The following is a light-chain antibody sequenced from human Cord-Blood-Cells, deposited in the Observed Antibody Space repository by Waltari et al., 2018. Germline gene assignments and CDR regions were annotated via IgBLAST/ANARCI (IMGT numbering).Light chain of an antibody. Sequence: QSALTQPASVSGSPGQSITISCTGTSSDVGGYNYVSSYQQHPGKAPKLMIYDVSKRPSGVSNRFSGSKSGNTASLTISGLQAEDEADYYCSSYTSSSTSLYVFGTGTKVTVL. V-gene: IGLV2-14*01. CDR3: SSYTSSSTSLYV. J-gene: IGLJ1*01. CDR1: SSDVGGYNY. CDR2: DVS.